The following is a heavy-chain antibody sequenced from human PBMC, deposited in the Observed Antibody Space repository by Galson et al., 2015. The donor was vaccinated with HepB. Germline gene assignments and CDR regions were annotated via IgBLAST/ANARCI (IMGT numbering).Heavy chain of an antibody. V-gene: IGHV3-30*18. D-gene: IGHD3-10*01. CDR3: AKDRGSGSYQGSIDY. J-gene: IGHJ4*02. CDR2: ISYDGSNK. Sequence: SLRLSCAASGFTFSSYGTHWVRQAPGKGLEWVAVISYDGSNKYYADSVKGRFTISRDNSKNTLYLQMNSLRAEDTAVYYCAKDRGSGSYQGSIDYWGQGTLVTVSS. CDR1: GFTFSSYG.